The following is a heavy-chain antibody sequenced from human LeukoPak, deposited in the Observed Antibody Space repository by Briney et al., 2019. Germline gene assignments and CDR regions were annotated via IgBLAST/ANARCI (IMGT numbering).Heavy chain of an antibody. CDR1: LGTFSSYP. Sequence: SVKVSRKASLGTFSSYPLSWVRQAPGQGLEWMGGIIPIFGTANYAQKFQGRVTITADKSKSRAYMELSTLRSEDTAVYYCARGGHYAILTGYLPSNWFDPWGQGTLVTVSS. J-gene: IGHJ5*02. V-gene: IGHV1-69*06. CDR2: IIPIFGTA. CDR3: ARGGHYAILTGYLPSNWFDP. D-gene: IGHD3-9*01.